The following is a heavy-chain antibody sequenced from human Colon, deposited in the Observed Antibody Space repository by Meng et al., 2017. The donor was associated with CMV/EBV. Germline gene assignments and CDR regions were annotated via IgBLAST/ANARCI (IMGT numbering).Heavy chain of an antibody. D-gene: IGHD6-6*01. V-gene: IGHV1-2*02. CDR1: GYTLTDSF. Sequence: ASVKVSCKASGYTLTDSFMHWVRQAPGQGLEWMGFVNVNTGGSNLAQKFQGRVTMTRDTSTSTAYLDLTGLRSDDTAVYYCAILTVAAPFDYWGQGTLVTVSS. CDR3: AILTVAAPFDY. J-gene: IGHJ4*02. CDR2: VNVNTGGS.